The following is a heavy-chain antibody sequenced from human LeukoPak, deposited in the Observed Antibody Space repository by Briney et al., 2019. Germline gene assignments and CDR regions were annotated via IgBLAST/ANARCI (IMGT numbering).Heavy chain of an antibody. J-gene: IGHJ4*02. CDR2: INPTGGST. Sequence: ASVKVSCKASGYTFTSYYMHWVRQAPGQGLEWMGLINPTGGSTGYAQKFQGRVTMTRDMSTSTDYMELSSLRSEDTAIYYCARVRYEDNSGYDLFDYWGQGTLVTVSS. V-gene: IGHV1-46*01. CDR1: GYTFTSYY. D-gene: IGHD5-12*01. CDR3: ARVRYEDNSGYDLFDY.